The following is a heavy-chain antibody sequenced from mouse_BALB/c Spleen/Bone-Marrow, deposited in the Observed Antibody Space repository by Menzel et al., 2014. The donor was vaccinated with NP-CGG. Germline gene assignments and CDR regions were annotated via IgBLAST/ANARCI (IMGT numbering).Heavy chain of an antibody. CDR3: ARGGYYRYDGFAY. J-gene: IGHJ3*01. V-gene: IGHV1-77*01. CDR2: IYPGNGNT. CDR1: GYTFTDYY. D-gene: IGHD2-14*01. Sequence: QVQLQQSGAELARPGASVKLSCKASGYTFTDYYINWVRRRTGQGLEWIGEIYPGNGNTYYNEKFKGKATLTADKSSSTAYMQLSSLTSEDSAVYFCARGGYYRYDGFAYWGQGTLVTVS.